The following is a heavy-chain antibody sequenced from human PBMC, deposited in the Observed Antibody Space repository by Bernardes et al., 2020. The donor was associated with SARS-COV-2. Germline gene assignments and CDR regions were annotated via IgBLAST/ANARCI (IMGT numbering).Heavy chain of an antibody. V-gene: IGHV4-59*01. CDR2: IYYSGST. D-gene: IGHD3-22*01. CDR3: AREHYYDKGFGAFDI. J-gene: IGHJ3*02. CDR1: GGSISSYY. Sequence: SETLSLTCTVSGGSISSYYWSWIRQPPGKGLEWIGYIYYSGSTNYNPSLKSRVTISVDTSKNQFSLKLSSVTAADTAVYYCAREHYYDKGFGAFDIWGQGTMVTVSS.